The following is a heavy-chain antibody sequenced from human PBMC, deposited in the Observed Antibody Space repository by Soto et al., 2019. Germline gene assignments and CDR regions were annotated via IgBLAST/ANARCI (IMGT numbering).Heavy chain of an antibody. J-gene: IGHJ2*01. CDR3: ASYPRGDSLPRYFDL. Sequence: GGSLRLSCAASGFTVSSNYMSWVRQAPGKGLEWVSVIYSGGSTYYADSVKGRFTISRHNSKNTLYLQMNSLRAEDTAVYYCASYPRGDSLPRYFDLWGRGTLVTVSS. CDR2: IYSGGST. CDR1: GFTVSSNY. D-gene: IGHD3-10*01. V-gene: IGHV3-53*04.